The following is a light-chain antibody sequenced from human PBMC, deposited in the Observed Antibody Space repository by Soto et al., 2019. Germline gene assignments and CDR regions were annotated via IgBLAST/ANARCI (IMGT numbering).Light chain of an antibody. V-gene: IGKV4-1*01. CDR2: WAS. CDR3: QQYYTAPRT. J-gene: IGKJ1*01. CDR1: QSVLYSSNNKNY. Sequence: DIVMTQSPDSLAVSLGERATINCKSSQSVLYSSNNKNYLTWYQQKPGQPPKLLIYWASTRGSGVPDRFSGSGSGTDFALTISSLQAEDVAVYYCQQYYTAPRTFGQGTKV.